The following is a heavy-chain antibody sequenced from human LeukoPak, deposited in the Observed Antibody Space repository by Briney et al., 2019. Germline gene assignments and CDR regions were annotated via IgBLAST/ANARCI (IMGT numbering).Heavy chain of an antibody. CDR1: GFTFSSYG. Sequence: GVSLRLSCAASGFTFSSYGMHWLRQAPGKELEWGTFILYDGSNKYYAVSVKGRFTISRDNSKNTLYLQMNSLRAEDTDVYYCAKNHRLADTAMVLLDYWGQGTLVTVSS. J-gene: IGHJ4*02. CDR3: AKNHRLADTAMVLLDY. V-gene: IGHV3-30*02. CDR2: ILYDGSNK. D-gene: IGHD5-18*01.